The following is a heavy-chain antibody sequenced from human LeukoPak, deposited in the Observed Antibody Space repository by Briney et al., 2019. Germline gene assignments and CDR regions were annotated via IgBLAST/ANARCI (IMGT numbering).Heavy chain of an antibody. J-gene: IGHJ4*02. CDR1: DFSFITYA. V-gene: IGHV3-23*01. CDR3: AKEDKGSSWAFDY. Sequence: GGSLRLSCAASDFSFITYAMSWVRQAPGKGLEWVSTISGGGDATYYADSVRGRFTISRDNSKNTLYLQMNSLRAEDTAVYYCAKEDKGSSWAFDYWGQGTLVTVSS. D-gene: IGHD6-13*01. CDR2: ISGGGDAT.